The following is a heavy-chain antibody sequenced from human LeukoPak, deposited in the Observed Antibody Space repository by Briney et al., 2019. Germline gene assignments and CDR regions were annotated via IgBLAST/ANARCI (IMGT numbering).Heavy chain of an antibody. CDR3: TRDGTNSCYAD. V-gene: IGHV3-7*01. J-gene: IGHJ4*02. CDR1: GFTFDDYA. CDR2: IKQDGSEK. D-gene: IGHD2-2*01. Sequence: GRSLRLSCAASGFTFDDYAMHWVRQAPGKGLEWVANIKQDGSEKYYVDSVKGRFTISRDNAKNSLYLQMNSLRAEDTAVYYCTRDGTNSCYADWGQGTLVTVSS.